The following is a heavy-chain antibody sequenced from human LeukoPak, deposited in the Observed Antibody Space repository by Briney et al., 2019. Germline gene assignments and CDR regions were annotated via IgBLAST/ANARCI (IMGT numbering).Heavy chain of an antibody. V-gene: IGHV3-33*05. CDR1: GFTFSSYG. J-gene: IGHJ4*02. Sequence: GRSLRLSCAASGFTFSSYGMHWVRQAPGKGLEWVAVMSYVGSNKYYADSVKGRFTISRDNAKNTLYLQMNGLVAEDTAVYYCARDPFITGDYWGQGTLVTVSS. CDR2: MSYVGSNK. D-gene: IGHD1-14*01. CDR3: ARDPFITGDY.